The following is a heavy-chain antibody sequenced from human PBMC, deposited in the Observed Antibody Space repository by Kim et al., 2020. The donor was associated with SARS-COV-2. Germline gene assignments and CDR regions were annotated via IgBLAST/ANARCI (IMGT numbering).Heavy chain of an antibody. CDR3: TRARTGGASPFDF. Sequence: YYNPSLKGRVNISPDKPKNQFSLRLTSVTAADTAIYYCTRARTGGASPFDFWGQGTLVTVSS. V-gene: IGHV4-31*02. D-gene: IGHD2-8*02. J-gene: IGHJ4*02.